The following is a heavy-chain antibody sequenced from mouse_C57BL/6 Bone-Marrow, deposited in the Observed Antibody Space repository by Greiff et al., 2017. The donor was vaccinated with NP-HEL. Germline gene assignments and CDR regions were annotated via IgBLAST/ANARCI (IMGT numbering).Heavy chain of an antibody. CDR2: IHPNSGST. Sequence: QVQLKQSGAELVKPGASVKLSCKASGYTFTSYWMHWVKQRPGQGLEWIGMIHPNSGSTNYNEKFKSKATLTVDKSSSTAYMQLSSLTSEDSAVYYCARSNYYGSSYYAMDYWGQGTSVTVSS. D-gene: IGHD1-1*01. V-gene: IGHV1-64*01. CDR1: GYTFTSYW. J-gene: IGHJ4*01. CDR3: ARSNYYGSSYYAMDY.